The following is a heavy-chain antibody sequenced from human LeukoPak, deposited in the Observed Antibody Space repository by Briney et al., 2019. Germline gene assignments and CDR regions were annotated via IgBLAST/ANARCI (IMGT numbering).Heavy chain of an antibody. V-gene: IGHV1-3*01. D-gene: IGHD6-19*01. J-gene: IGHJ4*02. Sequence: ASVNVSCTASGYTFTSYAMHWVRQAPGQRLEWMGWINAGNGNTKYSQKFQGRVTITRDTSASTAYMELSSLRSEDTAVYYCARVWSYSSGWLGYWGQGTLVTVSS. CDR2: INAGNGNT. CDR3: ARVWSYSSGWLGY. CDR1: GYTFTSYA.